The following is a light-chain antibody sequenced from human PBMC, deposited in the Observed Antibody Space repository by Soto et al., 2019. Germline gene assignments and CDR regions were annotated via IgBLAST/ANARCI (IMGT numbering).Light chain of an antibody. CDR1: QAIGNY. J-gene: IGKJ3*01. Sequence: DIQVTQFPSSLSASVGDRITITCRASQAIGNYLAWYQQKPGKVPKLLIYAASTLQSGVPSRFSGSGSGTDFTLTVSSLQPDDVATYYCQKYNSAPLTFGPGTKVEIK. CDR2: AAS. V-gene: IGKV1-27*01. CDR3: QKYNSAPLT.